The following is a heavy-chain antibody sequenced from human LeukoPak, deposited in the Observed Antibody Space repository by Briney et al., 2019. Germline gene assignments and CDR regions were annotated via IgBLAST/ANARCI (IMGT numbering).Heavy chain of an antibody. D-gene: IGHD3-10*01. CDR1: GYTFTSYD. CDR2: MNPDSGNT. CDR3: ARRKPTSGAQYWFDP. V-gene: IGHV1-8*01. J-gene: IGHJ5*02. Sequence: GASVKVSCKASGYTFTSYDINWVRQATGQGLEWMGWMNPDSGNTGYAQEFQGRVTMTRDTSISTAYMELSSLTSEDTAVYYCARRKPTSGAQYWFDPWGQGTLATVSS.